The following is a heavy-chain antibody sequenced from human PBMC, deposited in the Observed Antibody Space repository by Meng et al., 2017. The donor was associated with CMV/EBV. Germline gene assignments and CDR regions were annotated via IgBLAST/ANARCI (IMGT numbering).Heavy chain of an antibody. CDR2: ISSSGSTI. CDR1: GFTFSDYY. J-gene: IGHJ6*02. CDR3: ARSAHYYYGSGSNAPEGDV. D-gene: IGHD3-10*01. V-gene: IGHV3-11*01. Sequence: GGSLRLSCEASGFTFSDYYMTWIRQAPGKGLEWVSYISSSGSTIYNADSVRGRFTISRDNAKNSLYLQINSLRAEDTAVYYCARSAHYYYGSGSNAPEGDVWGQGITVTVSS.